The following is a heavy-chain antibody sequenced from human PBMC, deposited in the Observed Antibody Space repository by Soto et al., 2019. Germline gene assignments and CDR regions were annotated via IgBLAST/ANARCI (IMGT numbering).Heavy chain of an antibody. V-gene: IGHV3-11*01. CDR3: ARGHWQLEE. CDR1: GFTVSDYY. J-gene: IGHJ4*01. Sequence: GGSLRLSCAASGFTVSDYYMSWIRQAPGKGLEWVSYMRNSDDTIYYADSVKGRFIISRDNAKNSLYLQLNSLRADDTAVYYCARGHWQLEEWGHGTLVTVS. D-gene: IGHD1-1*01. CDR2: MRNSDDTI.